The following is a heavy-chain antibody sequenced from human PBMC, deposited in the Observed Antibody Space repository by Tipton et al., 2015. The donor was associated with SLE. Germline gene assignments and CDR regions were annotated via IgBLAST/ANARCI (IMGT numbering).Heavy chain of an antibody. D-gene: IGHD3-10*01. CDR3: ARSGGFGELLFDY. CDR1: GYSISSGYY. J-gene: IGHJ4*02. V-gene: IGHV4-38-2*01. CDR2: IYHSGST. Sequence: TLSLTCAVSGYSISSGYYWGWIRQPPGKGLEWIGSIYHSGSTYYNPSLKSRVTISVDMSKNQFSLKLSSVTAADTAVYYCARSGGFGELLFDYWGQGTLVTVSS.